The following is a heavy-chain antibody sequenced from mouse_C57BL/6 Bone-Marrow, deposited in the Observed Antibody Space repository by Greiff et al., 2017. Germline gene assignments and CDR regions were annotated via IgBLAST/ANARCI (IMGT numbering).Heavy chain of an antibody. Sequence: QVQLQQPGAELVKPGASVKLSCKASGYTFTSYWMHWVKQRPGQGLEWIGMIHPNSGSTNYNEKFKSKATLTVDKSSSTAYMQLSSLTSEHSAVYYCARRRIITTVVATDYWGQGTTLTVSS. CDR2: IHPNSGST. J-gene: IGHJ2*01. V-gene: IGHV1-64*01. D-gene: IGHD1-1*01. CDR1: GYTFTSYW. CDR3: ARRRIITTVVATDY.